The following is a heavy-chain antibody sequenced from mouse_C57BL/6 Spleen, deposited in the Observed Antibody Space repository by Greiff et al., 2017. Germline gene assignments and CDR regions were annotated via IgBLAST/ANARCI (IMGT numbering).Heavy chain of an antibody. CDR2: INPNNGGT. Sequence: EVQLQQSGPELVKPGASVKISCKASGYTFTDYYMNWVKQSHGKSLEWIGDINPNNGGTSYNQKFKGKATLTVDKSSSTAYMELRSLTSEDSAVYYCARSERGGGFAYWGQGTLVTVSA. V-gene: IGHV1-26*01. CDR1: GYTFTDYY. CDR3: ARSERGGGFAY. J-gene: IGHJ3*01.